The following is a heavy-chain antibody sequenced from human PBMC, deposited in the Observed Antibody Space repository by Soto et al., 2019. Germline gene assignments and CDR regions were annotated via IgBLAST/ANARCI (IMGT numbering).Heavy chain of an antibody. D-gene: IGHD4-17*01. J-gene: IGHJ6*02. CDR2: ISGSGSGGNT. CDR1: GFIFSSYA. CDR3: AALSTVTNKYDMDV. V-gene: IGHV3-23*01. Sequence: EVQLLESGGGLVQPGGSLRLSCAASGFIFSSYAMSWVRQAPGKGLEWVSSISGSGSGGNTYYADSVKGRFTISRDNSKKMLYLQMNSLRADDTAVYYCAALSTVTNKYDMDVWGQGTTVTVSS.